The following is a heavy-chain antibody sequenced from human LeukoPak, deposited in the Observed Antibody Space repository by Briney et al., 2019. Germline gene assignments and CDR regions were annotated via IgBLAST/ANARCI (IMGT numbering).Heavy chain of an antibody. V-gene: IGHV1-69*13. Sequence: SVKVSCKASGYTFTTYAMNWARQAPGQGLEWMGGIIPIFGTANYAQKFQGRVTITADESTSTAYMELSSLRSEDTAVYYCARNGYRTPFDYWGQGTLVTVSS. D-gene: IGHD5-18*01. CDR3: ARNGYRTPFDY. CDR1: GYTFTTYA. J-gene: IGHJ4*02. CDR2: IIPIFGTA.